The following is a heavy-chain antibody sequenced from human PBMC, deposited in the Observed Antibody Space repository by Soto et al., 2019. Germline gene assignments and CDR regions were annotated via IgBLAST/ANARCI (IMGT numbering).Heavy chain of an antibody. D-gene: IGHD5-12*01. Sequence: SSLYHYPRQGLEWMRWISAYNGNTNYAQKLQGRVTMTTDTSKNQFALKLSSVTAADTAVYYCARVIGGYSGYHSGARVFDIWRQGTMVTVTS. CDR3: ARVIGGYSGYHSGARVFDI. J-gene: IGHJ3*02. CDR2: ISAYNGNT. V-gene: IGHV1-18*01.